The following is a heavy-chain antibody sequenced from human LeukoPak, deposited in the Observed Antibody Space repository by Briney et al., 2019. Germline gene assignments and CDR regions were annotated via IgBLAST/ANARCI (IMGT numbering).Heavy chain of an antibody. CDR1: VFTFSSYA. Sequence: GGSLRLSCAASVFTFSSYAMHWVRQAPGKGLEGVAVISYDGSNKYYADSVKGRFTISRDNSKNTLYLQMNSLRAEDTAVYYCARDSPISGYYYYYGMDVWGQGTTVTVSS. CDR2: ISYDGSNK. V-gene: IGHV3-30*04. D-gene: IGHD5-12*01. J-gene: IGHJ6*02. CDR3: ARDSPISGYYYYYGMDV.